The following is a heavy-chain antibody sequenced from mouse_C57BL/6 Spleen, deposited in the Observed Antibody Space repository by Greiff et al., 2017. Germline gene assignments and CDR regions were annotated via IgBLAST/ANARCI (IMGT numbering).Heavy chain of an antibody. D-gene: IGHD1-1*01. J-gene: IGHJ4*01. V-gene: IGHV1-64*01. Sequence: QVQLKQPGAELVKPGASVKLSCKASGYTFTSYWMHWVKQRPGQGLEWIGMIHPNSGSTNYNEKFKSKATLTVDKSSSTAYMQLSSLTSEDSAVYYCARGGTTVHYYAMDYWGQGTSVTVSS. CDR2: IHPNSGST. CDR1: GYTFTSYW. CDR3: ARGGTTVHYYAMDY.